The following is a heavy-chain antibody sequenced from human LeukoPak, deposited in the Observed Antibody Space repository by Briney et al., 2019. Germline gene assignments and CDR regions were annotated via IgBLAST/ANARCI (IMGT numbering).Heavy chain of an antibody. CDR3: ARDISGGDAFDV. CDR1: GVSISSSNSY. Sequence: SETLSLTCTVSGVSISSSNSYWGWIRQPPGKGLEWIGSVYRSGHTYYNPSLKSRVTIAVETSETQFPLRLTSMTAADTAMYFCARDISGGDAFDVWGQGTMVTVSS. J-gene: IGHJ3*01. D-gene: IGHD3-10*01. V-gene: IGHV4-39*06. CDR2: VYRSGHT.